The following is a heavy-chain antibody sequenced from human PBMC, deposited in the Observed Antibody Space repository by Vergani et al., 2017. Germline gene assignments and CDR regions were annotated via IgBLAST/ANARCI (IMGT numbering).Heavy chain of an antibody. V-gene: IGHV3-23*01. CDR3: AKDTPPSGGGRSGSRDTH. CDR1: GFTFSSYA. Sequence: EVQLLESGGGLVQPGGSLRLSCAASGFTFSSYAMSWVRQAPGKGLEWVSAISGSGGSTYYADSVKGRFTISRDNSKNTLYLQMNSLRAEDTAVYYCAKDTPPSGGGRSGSRDTHWGQGTLVTVSS. CDR2: ISGSGGST. D-gene: IGHD2-15*01. J-gene: IGHJ4*02.